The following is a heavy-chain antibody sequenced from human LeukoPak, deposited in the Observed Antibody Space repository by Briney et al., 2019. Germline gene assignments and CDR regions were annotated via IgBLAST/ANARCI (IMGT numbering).Heavy chain of an antibody. CDR2: MYYSGST. D-gene: IGHD3-16*02. J-gene: IGHJ4*02. CDR3: ARLTFGGVIAHFDY. V-gene: IGHV4-59*08. CDR1: GGSISSYY. Sequence: PSETLSLTCTVSGGSISSYYWSWIGQPPGKGLEWIGYMYYSGSTNYNPSLKSRVTISVDTSKNQFSLKLSSVTAADTAVYYCARLTFGGVIAHFDYWGQGSLVTVSS.